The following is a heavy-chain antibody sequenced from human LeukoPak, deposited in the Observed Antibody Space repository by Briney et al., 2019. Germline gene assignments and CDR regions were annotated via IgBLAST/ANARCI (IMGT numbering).Heavy chain of an antibody. CDR3: ARSVFRGLTFFDY. V-gene: IGHV4-4*07. CDR1: GDSISRYD. J-gene: IGHJ4*02. CDR2: IYTSGT. Sequence: SETLSLTCSVSGDSISRYDWSWIRQPAGKGLEWIGRIYTSGTTYNPSLKSRVTMSLDTSQNHFSLRLSSVTAADTAVYYCARSVFRGLTFFDYWGQGILVTVSS. D-gene: IGHD3-10*01.